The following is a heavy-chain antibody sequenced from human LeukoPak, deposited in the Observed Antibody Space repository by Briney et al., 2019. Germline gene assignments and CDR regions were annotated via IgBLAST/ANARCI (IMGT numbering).Heavy chain of an antibody. J-gene: IGHJ5*02. D-gene: IGHD4-17*01. V-gene: IGHV1-18*01. CDR1: GYTFTSYG. CDR3: ARESSDYGAGWFDP. CDR2: ISAYNGNT. Sequence: ASVKVSXKASGYTFTSYGISWVRQAPGQGLEWMGWISAYNGNTNYAQKLQGRVTMTTDTSTSTAYMELRSLRSDDTAVYYCARESSDYGAGWFDPWGPGTLVTVSS.